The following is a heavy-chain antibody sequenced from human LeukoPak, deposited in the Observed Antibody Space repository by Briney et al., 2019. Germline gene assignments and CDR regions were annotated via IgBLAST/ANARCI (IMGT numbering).Heavy chain of an antibody. D-gene: IGHD2-2*01. Sequence: GRSLRLSCAASGFTFEDHVMHWVRQAPGKGLEWVSSISWSGDRMGYADAVKGRFTISRDNAKNSLFLQMNSLRVEDTTLYYCAKDLGGSATTVWGQGTLVTVSS. CDR1: GFTFEDHV. CDR2: ISWSGDRM. J-gene: IGHJ4*02. V-gene: IGHV3-9*01. CDR3: AKDLGGSATTV.